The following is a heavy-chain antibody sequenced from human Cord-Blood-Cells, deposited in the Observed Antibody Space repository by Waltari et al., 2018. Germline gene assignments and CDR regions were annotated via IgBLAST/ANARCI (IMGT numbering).Heavy chain of an antibody. CDR1: GYTFTSYG. CDR2: ISAYNGNT. Sequence: QVQLVQSGAEVKKPGASVTVSCKASGYTFTSYGISWVRQARGQGLEWMGWISAYNGNTNHAQKLQGRGTMTTDTSTSTAYMELRSLRSDDTAVYYCASHYQYSSGWYENDYWGQGTLVTVSS. CDR3: ASHYQYSSGWYENDY. D-gene: IGHD6-19*01. J-gene: IGHJ4*02. V-gene: IGHV1-18*01.